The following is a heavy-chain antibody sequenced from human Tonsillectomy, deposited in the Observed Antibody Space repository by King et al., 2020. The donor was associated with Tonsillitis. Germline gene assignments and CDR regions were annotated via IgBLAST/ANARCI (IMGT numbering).Heavy chain of an antibody. CDR1: GFTFSNYA. V-gene: IGHV3-23*04. Sequence: VQLVESGGGLVQPGGSLRLSCAVSGFTFSNYAMNWVRQAPGKGLEWGSGISGRGGSTYYADAVKGRFTSSRDNSKNTLYLQMNSLRVEDTAVYYCAKDSGTTIFGVVIIPYFDYWGQGTLVTVSS. CDR3: AKDSGTTIFGVVIIPYFDY. J-gene: IGHJ4*02. CDR2: ISGRGGST. D-gene: IGHD3-3*01.